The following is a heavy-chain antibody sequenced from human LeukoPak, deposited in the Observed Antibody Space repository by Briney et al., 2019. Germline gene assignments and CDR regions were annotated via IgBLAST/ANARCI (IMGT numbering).Heavy chain of an antibody. CDR2: ISAYNGNT. CDR1: GYTFTSYG. J-gene: IGHJ5*02. V-gene: IGHV1-18*01. CDR3: ARDRGYYYDSSGYHSWFDP. D-gene: IGHD3-22*01. Sequence: ASVKVSCKASGYTFTSYGISWVRQAPGQGLEWMGWISAYNGNTNYAQKLQGRVTMTTDTSTSTAYMELRSLRSDDTAVYYCARDRGYYYDSSGYHSWFDPWGQGTLVTVSS.